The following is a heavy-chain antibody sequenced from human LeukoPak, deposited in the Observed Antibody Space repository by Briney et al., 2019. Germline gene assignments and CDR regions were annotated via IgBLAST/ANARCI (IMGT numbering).Heavy chain of an antibody. CDR1: GYSISSGYY. J-gene: IGHJ4*02. V-gene: IGHV4-38-2*02. D-gene: IGHD6-19*01. CDR2: IYHSGST. Sequence: SETLSLTCTVSGYSISSGYYWGWIRQPPGKGLEWIGSIYHSGSTYYNPSLKSRVTISVDTSKNQFSLKLSSVTAADTAVYYCARVRSIAVAIYYFDYWGQGTLVTVSS. CDR3: ARVRSIAVAIYYFDY.